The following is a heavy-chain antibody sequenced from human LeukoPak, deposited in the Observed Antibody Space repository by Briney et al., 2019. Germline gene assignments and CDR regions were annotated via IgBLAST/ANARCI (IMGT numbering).Heavy chain of an antibody. CDR2: IYNSGST. V-gene: IGHV4-59*01. CDR1: DASISSDY. CDR3: ARTGSTVTMLYPFDH. Sequence: SQTLSLTCTVSDASISSDYWTWIRQPPGKGLEWIGYIYNSGSTNYNPSLKSRVSISVDTSKNQFSLKLSSVTAADTAVYYCARTGSTVTMLYPFDHWGQGTLVTVSS. J-gene: IGHJ4*02. D-gene: IGHD4-17*01.